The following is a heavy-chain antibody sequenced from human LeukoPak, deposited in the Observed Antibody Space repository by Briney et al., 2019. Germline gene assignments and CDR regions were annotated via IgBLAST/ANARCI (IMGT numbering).Heavy chain of an antibody. CDR3: TTEVLRHFDWLRMNAFDI. V-gene: IGHV3-15*01. Sequence: GGSLRLSCAASGFTFRSAWLSWIRQAPGKGLEWVGRIKSKTDGGTTDHAAPVKGRFTISRDDSKNILYLQVKSLKTEDTAVYYCTTEVLRHFDWLRMNAFDIWGLGTMVTVSS. D-gene: IGHD3-9*01. CDR2: IKSKTDGGTT. CDR1: GFTFRSAW. J-gene: IGHJ3*02.